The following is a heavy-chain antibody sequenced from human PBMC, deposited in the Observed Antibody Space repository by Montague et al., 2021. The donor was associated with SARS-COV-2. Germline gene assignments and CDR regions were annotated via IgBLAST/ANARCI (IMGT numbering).Heavy chain of an antibody. Sequence: SLRLSCAASGFTFSTYAIHWVRQAPGKGLEWVAIMSYDGNFEQYADSVKGRFTISRDSSKDTLHLQMNSLTAEDTAVYYCAVQPRDSSAWHPFDYWAQGTLVTVSS. V-gene: IGHV3-33*01. CDR2: MSYDGNFE. J-gene: IGHJ4*02. CDR1: GFTFSTYA. D-gene: IGHD6-19*01. CDR3: AVQPRDSSAWHPFDY.